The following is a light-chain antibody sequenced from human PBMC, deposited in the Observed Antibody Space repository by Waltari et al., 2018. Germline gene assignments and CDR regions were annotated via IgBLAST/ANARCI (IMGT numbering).Light chain of an antibody. CDR1: KLVEKY. CDR3: QAWDSSTVV. Sequence: SYELTHPPSVSGSPEQTASITCSGDKLVEKYGCCYQQKPGQSPILVIYQDSKRPSGIPERFSGSNSGNTATLTISGTQSMDEADYYCQAWDSSTVVFGGGTKLTVL. CDR2: QDS. J-gene: IGLJ2*01. V-gene: IGLV3-1*01.